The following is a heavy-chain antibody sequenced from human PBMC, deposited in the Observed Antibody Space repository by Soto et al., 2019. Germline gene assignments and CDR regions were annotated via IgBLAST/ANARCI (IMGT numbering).Heavy chain of an antibody. CDR2: IYHSGST. Sequence: PSETLSLTCAVSGDSISSDKWWSGVRQPPGKGLQWIGEIYHSGSTKYNPSLKSRVIISVDKSKNQFSLKLSSVTDADTAVYYCARGEPQQQRDYWGQGTLVTVSS. J-gene: IGHJ4*02. V-gene: IGHV4-4*02. CDR1: GDSISSDKW. D-gene: IGHD6-13*01. CDR3: ARGEPQQQRDY.